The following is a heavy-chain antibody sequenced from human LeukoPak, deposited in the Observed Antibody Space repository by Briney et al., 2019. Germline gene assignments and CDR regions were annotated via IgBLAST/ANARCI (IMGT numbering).Heavy chain of an antibody. CDR1: GGSISSYY. D-gene: IGHD3-9*01. CDR3: ARELRYFDWLTKDYYYYGMDI. Sequence: SETLSLTCTVSGGSISSYYWSWIRQPPGKGLEWIGCIYYSGSTNYNPSLKSRVTISVDTSKNQFSLKLSSVTAADTAVYYCARELRYFDWLTKDYYYYGMDIWGQGTTVTVSS. CDR2: IYYSGST. J-gene: IGHJ6*02. V-gene: IGHV4-59*01.